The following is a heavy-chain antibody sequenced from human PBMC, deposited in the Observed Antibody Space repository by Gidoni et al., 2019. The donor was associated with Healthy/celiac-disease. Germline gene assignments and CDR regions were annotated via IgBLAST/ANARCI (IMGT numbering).Heavy chain of an antibody. CDR1: GFTVSSNY. J-gene: IGHJ6*02. Sequence: EVQLVESGGGLVPPGGSLRLSCAASGFTVSSNYMSWVRQAPGKGLEWVSVIYSGGSTYYADSVKGRFTISRDNSKNTLYLQMNSLRAEDTAVYYCARDRYPLSMDVWGQGTTVTVSS. CDR3: ARDRYPLSMDV. D-gene: IGHD2-2*02. CDR2: IYSGGST. V-gene: IGHV3-66*01.